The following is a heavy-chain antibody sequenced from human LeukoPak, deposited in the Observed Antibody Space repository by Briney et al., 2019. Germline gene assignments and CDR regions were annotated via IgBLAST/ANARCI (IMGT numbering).Heavy chain of an antibody. D-gene: IGHD3-10*01. CDR3: ARATDEFGELSSRDYYMDV. CDR2: IIPIFGTA. CDR1: GGTFSSYA. J-gene: IGHJ6*03. V-gene: IGHV1-69*06. Sequence: SVKVSCKASGGTFSSYAISWVRQAPGQGLEWMGGIIPIFGTANYAQKFQGRVTITADKSTSTAYMELSSLRSEDTAVYYCARATDEFGELSSRDYYMDVWGKGTTVTVSS.